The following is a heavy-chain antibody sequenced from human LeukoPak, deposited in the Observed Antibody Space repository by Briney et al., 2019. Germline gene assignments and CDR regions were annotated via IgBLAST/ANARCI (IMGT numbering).Heavy chain of an antibody. CDR2: ISYDGSNK. CDR1: GFSFSSYA. V-gene: IGHV3-30-3*01. Sequence: PGRSLRLSCAGSGFSFSSYAMHWVRQAPGKGLQWVAYISYDGSNKYYADSVKGRFTISRDNSRNTLFLQMNSLRAEDTALYYCAIWGADHGCLYWGQGTLVTVSS. CDR3: AIWGADHGCLY. D-gene: IGHD3-16*01. J-gene: IGHJ4*02.